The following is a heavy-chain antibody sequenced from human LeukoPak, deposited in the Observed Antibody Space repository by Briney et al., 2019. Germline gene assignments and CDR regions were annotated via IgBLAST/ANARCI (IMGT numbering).Heavy chain of an antibody. CDR1: GFSFSTYT. J-gene: IGHJ4*02. V-gene: IGHV3-30*04. CDR3: ARGDYYGSGSYWYYFDY. Sequence: GRCLRLSCAASGFSFSTYTMHWVRQAPGKGLEWVSVISYDGSLKYYADSVKGRFTISRDDSKNTVFLQMNSLRAEDTAVYYCARGDYYGSGSYWYYFDYWGQGTLVTVSS. CDR2: ISYDGSLK. D-gene: IGHD3-10*01.